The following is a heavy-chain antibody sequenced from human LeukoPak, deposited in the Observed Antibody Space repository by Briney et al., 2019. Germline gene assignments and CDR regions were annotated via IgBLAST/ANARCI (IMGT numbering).Heavy chain of an antibody. CDR2: ISGSGGST. CDR1: GFTFSSYA. V-gene: IGHV3-23*01. CDR3: AKGLRGGSYYYYGMDV. J-gene: IGHJ6*02. Sequence: GGSLRPSCAASGFTFSSYAMSWVRQAPGKGLEWFSAISGSGGSTYYADSVKGRFTISRDNSKNTLYLQMNSLRAEDTAVYYCAKGLRGGSYYYYGMDVWGQGTTVTVSS. D-gene: IGHD1-26*01.